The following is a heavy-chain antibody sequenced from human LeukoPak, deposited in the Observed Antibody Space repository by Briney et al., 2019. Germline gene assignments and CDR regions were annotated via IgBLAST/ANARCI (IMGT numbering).Heavy chain of an antibody. Sequence: ASETLSLTCTVSGGSISSYYWSWIRQPPGKGLEWIRYIYYSGSTNYNPSLKSRVTISVDTSKNQFSLKLSSVTAADTAVYYCAREGGDIAAAGTLYYFDYWGQGTLVTVSS. CDR2: IYYSGST. CDR3: AREGGDIAAAGTLYYFDY. D-gene: IGHD6-13*01. V-gene: IGHV4-59*01. J-gene: IGHJ4*02. CDR1: GGSISSYY.